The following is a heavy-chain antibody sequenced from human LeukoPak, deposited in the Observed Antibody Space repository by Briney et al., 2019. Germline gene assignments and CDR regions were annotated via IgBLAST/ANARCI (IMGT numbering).Heavy chain of an antibody. CDR2: IYYSGST. CDR3: ARGGVTTGDDAFDI. J-gene: IGHJ3*02. CDR1: GGSISGSSYY. D-gene: IGHD4-17*01. V-gene: IGHV4-39*01. Sequence: PSKTPSLTCTVSGGSISGSSYYWGWIRQPPGKGLEWIGSIYYSGSTYYNPSLKSRVTISVDTSKNQFSLKLSSVTAADTAVYYCARGGVTTGDDAFDIWGQGTMVTVSS.